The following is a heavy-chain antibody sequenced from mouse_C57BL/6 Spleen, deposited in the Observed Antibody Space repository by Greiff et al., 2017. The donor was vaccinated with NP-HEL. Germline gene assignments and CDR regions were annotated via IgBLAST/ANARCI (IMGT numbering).Heavy chain of an antibody. CDR2: ISSGSSTI. CDR3: ARGRYDYGYFDY. J-gene: IGHJ2*01. CDR1: GFTFSDYG. V-gene: IGHV5-17*01. D-gene: IGHD2-4*01. Sequence: EVKVVESGGGLVKPGGSLKLSCAASGFTFSDYGMHWVRQAPEKGLEWVAYISSGSSTIYYADTVKGRFTISRDNAKNTLFLQMTSLRSEDTAMYYCARGRYDYGYFDYWGQGTTLTVSS.